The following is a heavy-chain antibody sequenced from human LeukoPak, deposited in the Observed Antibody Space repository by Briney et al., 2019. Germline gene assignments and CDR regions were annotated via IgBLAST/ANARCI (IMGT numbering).Heavy chain of an antibody. CDR3: ARVSDRSDNYQHYRYFDL. CDR2: ISWNSGSI. D-gene: IGHD3-22*01. Sequence: GGSLRLSCAASGFTFDDYAMHWVRQAPGEGLEWVSGISWNSGSIGYADSVKGRFTISRDNAKNSLYLRMNSLRPEDTALYFCARVSDRSDNYQHYRYFDLWGRGAPVTVSS. V-gene: IGHV3-9*01. J-gene: IGHJ2*01. CDR1: GFTFDDYA.